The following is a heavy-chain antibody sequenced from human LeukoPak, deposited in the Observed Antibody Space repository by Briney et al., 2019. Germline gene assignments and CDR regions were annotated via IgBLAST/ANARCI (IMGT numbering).Heavy chain of an antibody. D-gene: IGHD1-1*01. J-gene: IGHJ5*01. CDR3: ERDLPKYDWNDHGGGS. V-gene: IGHV3-48*03. Sequence: GGSLRLSCAASGFTFSSYEMNWIRQAPGKGREWVSYISSSSGSTIYYADSVKGQFTISRGNAKNSLYLQMNSLRAEDTAVYYCERDLPKYDWNDHGGGSWGHGTVVTVSS. CDR2: ISSSSGSTI. CDR1: GFTFSSYE.